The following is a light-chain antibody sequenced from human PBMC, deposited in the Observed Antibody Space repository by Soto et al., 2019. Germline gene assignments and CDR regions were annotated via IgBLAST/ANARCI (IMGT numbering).Light chain of an antibody. CDR3: CSYAGSSTLGV. CDR1: SSDVGSYNL. V-gene: IGLV2-23*01. J-gene: IGLJ2*01. CDR2: EGS. Sequence: QSALTQPASVSGSPGQSITISCTGTSSDVGSYNLVSWYQQHPGKAPKLMIYEGSKRPSGVSNRFSGSQSGNTASLTISGLQAEDEDDYYCCSYAGSSTLGVFGGGTKLTVL.